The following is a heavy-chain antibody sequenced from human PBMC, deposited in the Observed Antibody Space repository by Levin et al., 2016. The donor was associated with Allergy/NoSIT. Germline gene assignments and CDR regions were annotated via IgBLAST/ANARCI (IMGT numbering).Heavy chain of an antibody. J-gene: IGHJ5*02. D-gene: IGHD2-15*01. CDR3: AHRLNMVCSGATCYPPSWFDP. CDR2: IYGDDDK. V-gene: IGHV2-5*02. Sequence: WIRQPPGKALEWLALIYGDDDKRFSPSLKSRLTITKDTSKNQVVLTVTNMDLVDTATYYCAHRLNMVCSGATCYPPSWFDPWGQGTLVTVSS.